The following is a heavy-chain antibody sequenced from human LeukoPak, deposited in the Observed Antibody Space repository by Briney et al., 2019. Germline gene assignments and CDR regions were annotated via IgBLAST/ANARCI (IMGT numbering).Heavy chain of an antibody. CDR1: GFTFDDYA. CDR3: AKAVPAATTYYYYGMDV. Sequence: PGGSLRLSCAASGFTFDDYAMHWVRQAPGKGLEWVSGISWNSGSIGYADSVKGRFTISRDNAKNSLYLQMNSLRAEDTALYYCAKAVPAATTYYYYGMDVWGQGTTVTVSS. D-gene: IGHD2-2*01. J-gene: IGHJ6*02. CDR2: ISWNSGSI. V-gene: IGHV3-9*01.